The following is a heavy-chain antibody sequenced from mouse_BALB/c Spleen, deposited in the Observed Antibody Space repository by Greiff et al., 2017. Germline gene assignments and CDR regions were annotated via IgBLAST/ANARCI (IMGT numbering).Heavy chain of an antibody. V-gene: IGHV1-7*01. CDR1: GYTFTSYW. CDR2: INPSTGYT. CDR3: AREGSWFAY. Sequence: QVQLKQSGAELAKPGASVKMSCKASGYTFTSYWMHWVKQRPGQGLEWIGYINPSTGYTEYNQKFKDKATLTADKSSSTAYMQLSSLTSEDSAVYYCAREGSWFAYWGQGTLVTVSA. J-gene: IGHJ3*01.